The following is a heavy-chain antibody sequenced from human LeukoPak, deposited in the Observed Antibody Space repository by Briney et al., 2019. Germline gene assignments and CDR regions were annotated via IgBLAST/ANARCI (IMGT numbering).Heavy chain of an antibody. J-gene: IGHJ3*02. CDR1: GGSISNYY. CDR3: ARDLGYSGSYGAFDI. D-gene: IGHD1-26*01. Sequence: PSETLSLTCTVVGGSISNYYWSWIRQPPGKGLEWIGYIHYSGSTNYNPSLKSRVTISVDTSKNQFSLKLSSVTAADTAVYYCARDLGYSGSYGAFDIWGQGTMVTVSS. V-gene: IGHV4-59*01. CDR2: IHYSGST.